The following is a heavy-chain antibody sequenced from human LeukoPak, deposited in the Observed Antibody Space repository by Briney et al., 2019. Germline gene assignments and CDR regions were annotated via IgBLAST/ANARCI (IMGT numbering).Heavy chain of an antibody. J-gene: IGHJ4*02. V-gene: IGHV3-7*01. CDR1: GFPFSDYW. CDR2: INLDGRIQ. Sequence: GGSLRLSCAASGFPFSDYWMDWVRQAPGKGVEWVANINLDGRIQYYADSVRGRFIISRNNAKNSLYPQMYSLRAEDTAIYFCSRSLDYLGQGALVTVSS. CDR3: SRSLDY.